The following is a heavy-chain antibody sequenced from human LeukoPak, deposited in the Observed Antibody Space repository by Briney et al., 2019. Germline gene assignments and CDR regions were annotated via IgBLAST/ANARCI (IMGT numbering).Heavy chain of an antibody. Sequence: GGSLRLSCAASGFIFSSQSMNWIRQAPGKGLEWVSYISSSSSTIYYADSVRGRFTISRDNAENSLYLQMNSLRAEDTAVYYCARDRGKFGILNGMDVWGKGTTVTVSS. V-gene: IGHV3-48*01. CDR2: ISSSSSTI. D-gene: IGHD3-9*01. CDR1: GFIFSSQS. J-gene: IGHJ6*04. CDR3: ARDRGKFGILNGMDV.